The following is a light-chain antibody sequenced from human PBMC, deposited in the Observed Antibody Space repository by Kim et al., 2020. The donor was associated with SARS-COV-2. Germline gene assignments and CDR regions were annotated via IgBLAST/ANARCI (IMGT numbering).Light chain of an antibody. J-gene: IGLJ2*01. CDR3: SSYTSSSSLI. V-gene: IGLV2-14*01. CDR2: DVN. CDR1: SSDVGGYNS. Sequence: QSALTQPASVSGSPGQSITISCTGSSSDVGGYNSVSWYQQPPGKAPKLMIFDVNKRPSGVSDRFSGSKSGHTASLTISGLQVEDDADYYCSSYTSSSSLIFGGGTQLTVL.